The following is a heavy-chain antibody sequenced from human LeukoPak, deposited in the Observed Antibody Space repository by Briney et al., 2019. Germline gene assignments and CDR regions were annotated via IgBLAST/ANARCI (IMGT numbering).Heavy chain of an antibody. Sequence: GGSLRLSCAASGFTFSGSAMHWVRQASGKGLEWVGRIRSKANSYATAYTASVKGRFTISRDDSKNTAYLQMNSLKTEDTAVYYCTRQPLGYCSSTSSYLDSYWFDPWGQGTLVTVSS. J-gene: IGHJ5*02. CDR3: TRQPLGYCSSTSSYLDSYWFDP. CDR2: IRSKANSYAT. D-gene: IGHD2-2*01. CDR1: GFTFSGSA. V-gene: IGHV3-73*01.